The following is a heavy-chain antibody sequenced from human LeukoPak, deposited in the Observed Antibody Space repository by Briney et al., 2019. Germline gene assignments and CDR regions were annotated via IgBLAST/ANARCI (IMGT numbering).Heavy chain of an antibody. Sequence: PGGSLRLSCAASGFTFSSYGMHWVRQAPGKGLEWVAFIRYDGSNKYYADSVKGRFTISRDNSKNTLYLQMNSLRAEDTAVYYCARVRRYDILTGYADYWGQGTLVTVSS. V-gene: IGHV3-30*02. D-gene: IGHD3-9*01. CDR2: IRYDGSNK. J-gene: IGHJ4*02. CDR3: ARVRRYDILTGYADY. CDR1: GFTFSSYG.